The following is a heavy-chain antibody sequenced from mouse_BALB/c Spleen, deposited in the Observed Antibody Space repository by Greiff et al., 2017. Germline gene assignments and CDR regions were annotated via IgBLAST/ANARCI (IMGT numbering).Heavy chain of an antibody. CDR2: ISSGGSYT. D-gene: IGHD1-1*01. CDR3: ARQGIITTVVATNYYAMDY. V-gene: IGHV5-6*01. J-gene: IGHJ4*01. Sequence: EVMLVESGGDLVKPGGSLKLSCAASGFTFSSYGMSWVRQTPDKRLEWVATISSGGSYTYYPDSVKGRFTISRDNAKNTLYLQMSSLKSEDTAMYYCARQGIITTVVATNYYAMDYWGQGTSVTVSS. CDR1: GFTFSSYG.